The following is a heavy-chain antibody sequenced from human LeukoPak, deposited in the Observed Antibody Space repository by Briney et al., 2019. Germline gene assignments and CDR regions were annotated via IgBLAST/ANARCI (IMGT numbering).Heavy chain of an antibody. D-gene: IGHD6-6*01. J-gene: IGHJ5*01. CDR1: GXSISSSNR. V-gene: IGHV4-4*02. CDR2: IYHSGST. Sequence: PSETLSLTCAVSGXSISSSNRWSWVRQPPEKGLAWIGEIYHSGSTYSNPSLQSRVIISVDKSKNHFSLKLTSVTAADTAVYYCARTSAEYSNSWIDSWGQGTLVIVSS. CDR3: ARTSAEYSNSWIDS.